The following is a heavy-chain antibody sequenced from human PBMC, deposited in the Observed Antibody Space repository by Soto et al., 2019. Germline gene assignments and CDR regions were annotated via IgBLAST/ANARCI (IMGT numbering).Heavy chain of an antibody. V-gene: IGHV4-34*02. J-gene: IGHJ4*02. CDR1: GGSFXXXX. CDR2: INHSGST. Sequence: QVQLQQWGAGLVKPSETLSLTCAVSGGSFXXXXXTWIRQPPGKGLEWIGEINHSGSTNYNPALXXXXXXXXXXXXXXXXXXXXXXXXXXXXXXXXXXXXXVXAVWGQGILVTVSS. CDR3: XXXXXVXAV. D-gene: IGHD2-15*01.